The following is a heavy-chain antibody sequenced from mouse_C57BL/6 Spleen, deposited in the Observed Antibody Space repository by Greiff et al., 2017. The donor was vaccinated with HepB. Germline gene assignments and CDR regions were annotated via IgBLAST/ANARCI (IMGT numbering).Heavy chain of an antibody. CDR1: GYTFTSYW. Sequence: QVQLKQPGAELVKPGASVKMSCKASGYTFTSYWITWVKQRPGQGLEWIGDIYPGSGSTNYNEKFKSKATLTVDTSSSTAYMQLSSLTSEDSAVYYCASYDYDGGAWFAYWGQGTLVTVSA. J-gene: IGHJ3*01. CDR3: ASYDYDGGAWFAY. D-gene: IGHD2-4*01. V-gene: IGHV1-55*01. CDR2: IYPGSGST.